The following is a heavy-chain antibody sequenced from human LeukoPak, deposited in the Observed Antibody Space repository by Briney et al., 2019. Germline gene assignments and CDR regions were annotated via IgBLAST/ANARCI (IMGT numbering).Heavy chain of an antibody. D-gene: IGHD3-10*01. Sequence: GGSLRLSCAASEFTFSSYAMSWVRQAPGKGLEWVSAISGSGGSTYYADSVKGRFTISRDNSKNTLYLQMNSLRAEDTAVYYCAKDPGFGELFDWGQGTLVTVSS. CDR3: AKDPGFGELFD. V-gene: IGHV3-23*01. CDR2: ISGSGGST. J-gene: IGHJ1*01. CDR1: EFTFSSYA.